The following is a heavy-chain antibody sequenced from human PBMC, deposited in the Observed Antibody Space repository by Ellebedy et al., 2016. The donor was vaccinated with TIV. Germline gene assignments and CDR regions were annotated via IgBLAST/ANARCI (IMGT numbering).Heavy chain of an antibody. CDR1: GLTSSSYA. D-gene: IGHD6-19*01. CDR2: IRGSGNST. J-gene: IGHJ4*02. Sequence: PGGSLRLSCAASGLTSSSYAMSWVRQAPGKGLEWVSGIRGSGNSTYYADSVTGRFTISRDNAKNSLYLQMNSLRADDTAVYYCARDAENIAVTDYFDYWGQGTLVTVSS. V-gene: IGHV3-23*01. CDR3: ARDAENIAVTDYFDY.